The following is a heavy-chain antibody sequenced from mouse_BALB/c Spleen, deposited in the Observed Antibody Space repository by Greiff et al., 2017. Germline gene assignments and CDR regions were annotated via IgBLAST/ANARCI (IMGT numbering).Heavy chain of an antibody. Sequence: EVQGVESGPGLVKPSQSLSLTCTVTGYSITSDYAWNWIRQFPGNKLEWMGYISYSGSTSYNPSLKSRISITRDTSKNQFFLQLNSVTTEDTATYYCARTLDYYGSSYAMDYWGQGTSVTVSS. J-gene: IGHJ4*01. CDR1: GYSITSDYA. CDR3: ARTLDYYGSSYAMDY. V-gene: IGHV3-2*02. D-gene: IGHD1-1*01. CDR2: ISYSGST.